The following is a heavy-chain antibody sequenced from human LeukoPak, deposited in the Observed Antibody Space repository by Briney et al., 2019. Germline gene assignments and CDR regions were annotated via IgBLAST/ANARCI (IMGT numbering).Heavy chain of an antibody. CDR1: GGTFSSYA. D-gene: IGHD2-8*01. V-gene: IGHV1-69*13. J-gene: IGHJ3*02. CDR3: ARRMADAFDI. CDR2: IIPIFGTA. Sequence: GASVKVSCKASGGTFSSYAISWVRQAPGQGLEWMGGIIPIFGTANYAQKFQGRVTITADESTSTAYMELSSLRSEDTAVYYCARRMADAFDIWGQGTMVTVSS.